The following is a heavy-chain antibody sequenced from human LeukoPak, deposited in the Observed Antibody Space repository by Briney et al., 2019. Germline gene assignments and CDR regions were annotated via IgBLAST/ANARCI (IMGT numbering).Heavy chain of an antibody. Sequence: GGSLRLSCVASGFVFSSHGMNWVRQAPGKGLEWLTVIWYDGSDQYYADSVKGRFTISRDNSKNTLYLQLNSLRVEDTAVYYCARASCPGNAWRGCFDHWGQGTLVTVFS. J-gene: IGHJ4*02. D-gene: IGHD1-1*01. CDR3: ARASCPGNAWRGCFDH. CDR2: IWYDGSDQ. CDR1: GFVFSSHG. V-gene: IGHV3-33*01.